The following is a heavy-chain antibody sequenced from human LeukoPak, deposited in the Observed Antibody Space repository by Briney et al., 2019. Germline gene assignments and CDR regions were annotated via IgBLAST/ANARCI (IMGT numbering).Heavy chain of an antibody. V-gene: IGHV4-34*01. CDR3: ARGSREKYSSSTRRWFDP. D-gene: IGHD6-6*01. Sequence: SETLSLTCAVYGGSFSGYYWSWIRQPPGKGLEWIGEINHNGVINDNPSLKSRVTISVDTSKNQFSLKLSSVTAADTAVYYCARGSREKYSSSTRRWFDPWGQGTLVTVSS. CDR1: GGSFSGYY. CDR2: INHNGVI. J-gene: IGHJ5*02.